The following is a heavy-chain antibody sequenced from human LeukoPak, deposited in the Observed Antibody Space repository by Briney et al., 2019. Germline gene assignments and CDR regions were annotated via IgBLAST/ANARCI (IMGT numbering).Heavy chain of an antibody. J-gene: IGHJ4*02. CDR2: ISYSGST. Sequence: SETLSLTCSVSGDSINTYFWSWIRQPPGKGLEWIGYISYSGSTNYNPSLKSRVTISEDTSKSQFSLKLSSVTAADTAVYYCAGRRRLADFDYWGQGTLVTVSS. CDR1: GDSINTYF. V-gene: IGHV4-59*08. CDR3: AGRRRLADFDY. D-gene: IGHD3-9*01.